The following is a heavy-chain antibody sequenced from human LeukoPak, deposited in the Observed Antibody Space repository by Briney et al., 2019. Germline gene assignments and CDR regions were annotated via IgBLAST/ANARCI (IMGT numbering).Heavy chain of an antibody. CDR3: ARVSGSYWGTLFDY. CDR1: GYTFTGYY. Sequence: GASVKVSCKASGYTFTGYYMHWVRQAPGQGLGWMGRINPNSGGTNYAQKFQGRVTMTRDTSISTAYMELSRLRSDDTAVYYCARVSGSYWGTLFDYWGQGTLVTVSS. D-gene: IGHD1-26*01. CDR2: INPNSGGT. J-gene: IGHJ4*02. V-gene: IGHV1-2*06.